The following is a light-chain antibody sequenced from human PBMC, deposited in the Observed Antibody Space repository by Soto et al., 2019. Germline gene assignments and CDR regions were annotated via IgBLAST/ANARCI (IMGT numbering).Light chain of an antibody. J-gene: IGLJ3*02. CDR1: SSDIGGYDY. CDR2: EVS. V-gene: IGLV2-14*01. CDR3: CSYAASDTWV. Sequence: QSALTHPASVSGSPGQSITISCTGTSSDIGGYDYVSWYQQHPGKAPKLMIYEVSNRPSGDSNRFSGSKSGNTASLTISGLQAEDEADYYCCSYAASDTWVFGGGTKLTVL.